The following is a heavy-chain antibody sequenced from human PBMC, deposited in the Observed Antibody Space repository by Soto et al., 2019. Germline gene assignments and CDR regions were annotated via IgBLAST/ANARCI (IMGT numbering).Heavy chain of an antibody. CDR3: AREGRGYAYGLLGY. Sequence: SETLSLTCSVSGVSVSSGSYYWTWVRQPPGKGLEWIGYIYYNGITKYNPSLESRVTISIDTSNNQFSLKLISGTDADTAVYYSAREGRGYAYGLLGYWGQGTLVTVSS. V-gene: IGHV4-61*01. J-gene: IGHJ4*02. CDR2: IYYNGIT. D-gene: IGHD5-18*01. CDR1: GVSVSSGSYY.